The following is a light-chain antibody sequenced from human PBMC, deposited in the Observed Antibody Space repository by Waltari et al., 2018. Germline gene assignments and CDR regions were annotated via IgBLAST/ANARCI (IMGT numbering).Light chain of an antibody. CDR3: QQYDNWPLT. CDR2: GAS. Sequence: EIVMTQSPATLSVSPGERATLSCRASQGVSSNFAWYQQRAGQAPRLLIYGASTRATGVPARFSASGSGTEFILTISSLQSEDFAVYYCQQYDNWPLTFGGGTKVEIK. V-gene: IGKV3-15*01. CDR1: QGVSSN. J-gene: IGKJ4*01.